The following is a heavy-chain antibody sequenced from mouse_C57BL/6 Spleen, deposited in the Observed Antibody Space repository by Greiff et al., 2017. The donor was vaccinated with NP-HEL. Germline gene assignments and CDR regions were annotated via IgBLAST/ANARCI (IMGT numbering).Heavy chain of an antibody. CDR3: ARNDYDEWDY. V-gene: IGHV1-9*01. Sequence: VQLQQSGAELMKPGASVKLSCKATGYTFTGYWIEWVKQRPGHGLEWIGEILPGSGSTNYNDKFKGKATFTADTSSNPAYMQRSSLTTEDSTIYYCARNDYDEWDYWGQGTTLTVSS. J-gene: IGHJ2*01. D-gene: IGHD2-4*01. CDR2: ILPGSGST. CDR1: GYTFTGYW.